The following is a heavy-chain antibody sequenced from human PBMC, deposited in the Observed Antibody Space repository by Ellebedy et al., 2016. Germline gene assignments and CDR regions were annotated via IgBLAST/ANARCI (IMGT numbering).Heavy chain of an antibody. CDR2: ISYDGSNK. J-gene: IGHJ3*02. Sequence: GESLKISXAASGFTFSSYAMHWVRQAPGKGLEWVAVISYDGSNKYYADSVKGRFTISRDNSKNTLYLQMNSLRAEDTAVYYCAKAGGTMVRGVIIFAFDIWGQGTMVTVSS. D-gene: IGHD3-10*01. CDR3: AKAGGTMVRGVIIFAFDI. V-gene: IGHV3-30-3*01. CDR1: GFTFSSYA.